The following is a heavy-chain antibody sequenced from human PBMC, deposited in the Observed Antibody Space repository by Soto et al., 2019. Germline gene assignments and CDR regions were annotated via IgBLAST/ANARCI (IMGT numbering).Heavy chain of an antibody. Sequence: SETLSLTCTVSGGSISSYYWSWIRQPPGKGLEWIGYIYYSRSTNYNPSLKSRVTISVDTSKNQFSLKLSSVTAADTAVYYCARGDDFWSGYYRFWGQGTLVTVSS. J-gene: IGHJ4*02. V-gene: IGHV4-59*01. D-gene: IGHD3-3*01. CDR1: GGSISSYY. CDR2: IYYSRST. CDR3: ARGDDFWSGYYRF.